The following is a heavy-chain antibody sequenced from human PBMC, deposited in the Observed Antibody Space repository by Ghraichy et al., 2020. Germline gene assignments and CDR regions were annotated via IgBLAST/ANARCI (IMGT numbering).Heavy chain of an antibody. D-gene: IGHD3/OR15-3a*01. CDR2: IVVGSGNT. CDR1: GVSFSNSV. Sequence: SVKVSCEASGVSFSNSVVQWERQSRGQRLERVGWIVVGSGNTNYAQGFQGRVTISRDESTSTAYMDLSSLRSDDTAVYYCAATPHDFWTGYYGFYFDYWGQGTLFTVSS. V-gene: IGHV1-58*01. CDR3: AATPHDFWTGYYGFYFDY. J-gene: IGHJ4*02.